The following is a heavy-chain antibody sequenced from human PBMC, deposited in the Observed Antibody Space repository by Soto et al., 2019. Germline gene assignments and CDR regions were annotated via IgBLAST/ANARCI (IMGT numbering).Heavy chain of an antibody. D-gene: IGHD1-26*01. CDR2: ISGSGGST. Sequence: EVQLLESGGGLVQPGGSLRLSCAASGFTFSSYAMSWVRQAPGKGLEWVSAISGSGGSTYYADSVKGRFTISRDNSKNTLYLQMNSLRAEDTAVYYCAKDGATTPSGSYSYYFDYWGQGTLVTVSS. J-gene: IGHJ4*02. V-gene: IGHV3-23*01. CDR1: GFTFSSYA. CDR3: AKDGATTPSGSYSYYFDY.